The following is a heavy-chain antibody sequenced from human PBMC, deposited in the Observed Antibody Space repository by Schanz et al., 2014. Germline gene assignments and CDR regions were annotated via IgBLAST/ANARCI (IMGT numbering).Heavy chain of an antibody. D-gene: IGHD3-3*01. J-gene: IGHJ4*01. CDR3: ARDDRFLEWSLLDY. CDR1: GYTFTGYY. Sequence: QVQLVQSGSELKKPGASVKVSCKASGYTFTGYYMHWVRQAPGQGLEWMGRINPNSGGTNYAQKFQGRVTMTRDTSISTAYMELSRLTSDDTAIYYCARDDRFLEWSLLDYWGHGTLVTVSS. CDR2: INPNSGGT. V-gene: IGHV1-2*02.